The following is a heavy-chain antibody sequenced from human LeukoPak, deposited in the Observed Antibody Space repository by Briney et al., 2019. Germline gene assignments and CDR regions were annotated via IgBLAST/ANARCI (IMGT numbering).Heavy chain of an antibody. CDR1: GGTFSSYA. J-gene: IGHJ6*03. CDR2: IIPIFGTA. Sequence: ASVKVSCKASGGTFSSYAISWVRQAPGQGLEWMGGIIPIFGTANYAQKFQGRVTITTDESTSTAYMELSSLRSEDTAVYYCARGAVVTQAGYYYYYMDVWGKGTTVTVSS. D-gene: IGHD4-23*01. V-gene: IGHV1-69*05. CDR3: ARGAVVTQAGYYYYYMDV.